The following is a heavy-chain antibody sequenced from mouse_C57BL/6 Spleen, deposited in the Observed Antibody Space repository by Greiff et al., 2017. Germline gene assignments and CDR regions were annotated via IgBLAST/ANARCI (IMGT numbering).Heavy chain of an antibody. CDR3: ARWGYYDSWYFDV. Sequence: QVTLKESGPGLLQSSQTLSLTCSFSGFSLSTSGMGVSWIRQPSGKGLEWLAHIYWDDDKRYNPSLKSRLTISKDTSRNQVFLKITSVDTADTATYYCARWGYYDSWYFDVWGTGTTVTVSS. D-gene: IGHD2-4*01. CDR1: GFSLSTSGMG. CDR2: IYWDDDK. V-gene: IGHV8-12*01. J-gene: IGHJ1*03.